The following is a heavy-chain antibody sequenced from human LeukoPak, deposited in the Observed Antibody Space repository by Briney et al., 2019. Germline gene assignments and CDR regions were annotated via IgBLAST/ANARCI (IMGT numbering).Heavy chain of an antibody. D-gene: IGHD3-22*01. J-gene: IGHJ4*02. V-gene: IGHV3-15*01. CDR3: TTASYDYYDSSGYSFGGF. Sequence: GGSLRLSCAASGFTFSNNSMTWVRQAPGKGLEWVGRIKSKADGGTTTYAAPVRGRFTISRDDSKNMLYLQMISLKTEGTAVYYCTTASYDYYDSSGYSFGGFWGQGTLVTVSS. CDR1: GFTFSNNS. CDR2: IKSKADGGTT.